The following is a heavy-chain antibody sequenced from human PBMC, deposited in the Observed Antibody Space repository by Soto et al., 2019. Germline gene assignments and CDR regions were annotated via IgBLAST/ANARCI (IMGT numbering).Heavy chain of an antibody. D-gene: IGHD5-12*01. V-gene: IGHV3-66*01. CDR3: ARGDVDLVATSVFDI. CDR2: IYSGGST. Sequence: GGSLRLSCAASGFTVSSNYMSWGRQAPGKGLEWVSVIYSGGSTYYADSVKGRFTISRDHAKNSLYLQMNSLRVEDTAVYYCARGDVDLVATSVFDIWGQGTMVTVSS. J-gene: IGHJ3*02. CDR1: GFTVSSNY.